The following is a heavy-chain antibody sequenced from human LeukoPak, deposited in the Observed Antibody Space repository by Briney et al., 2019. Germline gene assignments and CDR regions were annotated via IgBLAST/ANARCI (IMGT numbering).Heavy chain of an antibody. CDR2: ISGSGDIT. J-gene: IGHJ4*02. CDR1: GFTFSSYT. V-gene: IGHV3-23*01. D-gene: IGHD6-19*01. CDR3: VKSRGRYDNSGWRTFDY. Sequence: PGGSLRLSCAAFGFTFSSYTMTWVRQAPGKGLEWVSVISGSGDITYYADSVKGRFTISRDNSKNTLYLQMNSLRAEDTAVYYCVKSRGRYDNSGWRTFDYWGQGTLVTVSS.